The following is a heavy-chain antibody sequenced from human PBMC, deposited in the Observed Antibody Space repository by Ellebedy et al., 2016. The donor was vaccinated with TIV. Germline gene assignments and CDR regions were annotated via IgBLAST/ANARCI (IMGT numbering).Heavy chain of an antibody. Sequence: ASVKVSCXASGYSFTSYGINWVRQAPGQGLEWMGWIRTYNGHTQYAQNVQGRLTMTADTSTSTAYMELSSLRSDDTAVYYCARDEKDPYCTGGRCYPSSWFDPWGQGTLVTVSS. CDR3: ARDEKDPYCTGGRCYPSSWFDP. D-gene: IGHD2-15*01. CDR2: IRTYNGHT. CDR1: GYSFTSYG. J-gene: IGHJ5*02. V-gene: IGHV1-18*01.